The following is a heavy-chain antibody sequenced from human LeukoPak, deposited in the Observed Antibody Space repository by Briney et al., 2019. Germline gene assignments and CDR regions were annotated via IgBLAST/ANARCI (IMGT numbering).Heavy chain of an antibody. CDR1: GFTFDDYA. V-gene: IGHV3-43D*03. J-gene: IGHJ6*02. CDR3: AKDQADYYGSGSLDV. D-gene: IGHD3-10*01. Sequence: GSLRLSCAASGFTFDDYAMHWVRQAPGKGLEWVSLISWDGGGTYYADSVKGRFTISRDNSKNSLYLQMNSLRAEDTALYYCAKDQADYYGSGSLDVWGQGTTVTVSS. CDR2: ISWDGGGT.